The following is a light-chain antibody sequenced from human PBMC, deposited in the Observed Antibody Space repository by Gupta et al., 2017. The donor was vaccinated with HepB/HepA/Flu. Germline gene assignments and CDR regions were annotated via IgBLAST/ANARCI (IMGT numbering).Light chain of an antibody. CDR2: EVS. V-gene: IGLV2-23*02. Sequence: QSALTQPASVSGSPGQTITISCSGTSSDVGSYNLVSWYQQHPGKAPKVMIYEVSERPSGVSNRFSGSKFGNTASLTISGLQVEDEADYYCCSYAGSSTWVFGGRTKLTVL. CDR1: SSDVGSYNL. CDR3: CSYAGSSTWV. J-gene: IGLJ3*02.